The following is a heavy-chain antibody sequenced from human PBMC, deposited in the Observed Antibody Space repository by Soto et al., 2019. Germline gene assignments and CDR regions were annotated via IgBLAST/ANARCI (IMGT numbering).Heavy chain of an antibody. V-gene: IGHV3-21*01. CDR1: GFTFSTYN. CDR2: ISSSSSYI. J-gene: IGHJ4*02. CDR3: SRDYDSLSGYNY. Sequence: EVQVVESGGGLVKPGGSLRLSCAVSGFTFSTYNMNWVRQAPGKGLQWVSSISSSSSYIYYADSVKGRFTISRDNAKNSLYLQMNILRVEDTAGYYCSRDYDSLSGYNYWGQGTLVIVSS. D-gene: IGHD3-3*01.